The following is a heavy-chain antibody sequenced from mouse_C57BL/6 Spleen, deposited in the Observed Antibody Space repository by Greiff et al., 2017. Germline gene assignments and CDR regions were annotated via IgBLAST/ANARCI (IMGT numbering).Heavy chain of an antibody. D-gene: IGHD2-5*01. Sequence: VKLQQSGPELVKPGASVKLSCKASGYTFTSYDINWVKQRPGQGLEWIGWIYPRDGSTKYNEKFKGKATLTVDTSSSTAYMELHSLTSEDSAVYFCARSRTDYYSNYFDVWGTGTTVTVSS. J-gene: IGHJ1*03. V-gene: IGHV1-85*01. CDR3: ARSRTDYYSNYFDV. CDR2: IYPRDGST. CDR1: GYTFTSYD.